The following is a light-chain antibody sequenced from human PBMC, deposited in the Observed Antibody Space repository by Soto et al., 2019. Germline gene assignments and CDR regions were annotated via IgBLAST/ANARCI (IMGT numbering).Light chain of an antibody. J-gene: IGKJ1*01. CDR3: QHYNSYSEA. CDR2: GAS. Sequence: EIVMTQSPATLSVSPGERATLSCRASQSVSSNVAWYQQKPGQAPRLLIYGASSRATGIPDRFSGSGSGTEFTLTISSLQPDDFATYYCQHYNSYSEAFGQGTKVDIK. V-gene: IGKV3D-15*01. CDR1: QSVSSN.